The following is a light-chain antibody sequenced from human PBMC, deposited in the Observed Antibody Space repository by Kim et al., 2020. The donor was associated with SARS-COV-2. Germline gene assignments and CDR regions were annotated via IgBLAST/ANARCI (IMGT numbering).Light chain of an antibody. J-gene: IGKJ1*01. Sequence: ASVGDRVTISCRASQDINNYLAWYQHKPGKAPKLLIYSASVLQVGVPSRFSVSGSGTDFTLTISNLQPEDVATYYCQRYYSAPWTFGQGTKVEIK. CDR1: QDINNY. CDR2: SAS. CDR3: QRYYSAPWT. V-gene: IGKV1-27*01.